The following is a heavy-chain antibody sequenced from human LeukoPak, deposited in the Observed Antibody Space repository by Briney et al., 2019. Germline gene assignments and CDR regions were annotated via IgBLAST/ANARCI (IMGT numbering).Heavy chain of an antibody. CDR1: GGSITTYY. J-gene: IGHJ4*02. Sequence: PSETLSLTCTVSGGSITTYYWSWIRQPPGKRLEWIGHIYYSGSTNYNPSLKSRVTISVDTSKNQFSLKLSSVTAADTAVYYCASRSSIWSGYQDTLYYFDSWGQGTLVTVSS. CDR3: ASRSSIWSGYQDTLYYFDS. D-gene: IGHD3-3*01. V-gene: IGHV4-59*01. CDR2: IYYSGST.